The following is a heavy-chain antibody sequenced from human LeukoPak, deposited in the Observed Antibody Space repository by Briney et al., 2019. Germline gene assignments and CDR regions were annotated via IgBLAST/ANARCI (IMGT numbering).Heavy chain of an antibody. V-gene: IGHV4-61*02. Sequence: SETLSLTCTVSGGSLSSGSCYWNWIWQPAGKGLEWVGRIYTSGSTNYNPSLKSRVTISVDTSKNQFSLKLSSVTAADTAVYYCARAAAATGSLQWGQGTPVTVSS. J-gene: IGHJ4*02. D-gene: IGHD2-15*01. CDR1: GGSLSSGSCY. CDR2: IYTSGST. CDR3: ARAAAATGSLQ.